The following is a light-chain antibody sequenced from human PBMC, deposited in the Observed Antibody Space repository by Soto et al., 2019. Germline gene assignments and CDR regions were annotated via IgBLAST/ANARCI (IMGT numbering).Light chain of an antibody. J-gene: IGKJ1*01. V-gene: IGKV1-33*01. CDR1: QDISNY. CDR2: DAS. Sequence: DVQMTQSPSSLSSSVGDRVTITCQASQDISNYLTWYQQKSGKAPKLLIYDASNLETGVPSRFSGSGSGTDFTFTIRSLQPEDVATYYCQQYNSLPRTFGQGTKVDI. CDR3: QQYNSLPRT.